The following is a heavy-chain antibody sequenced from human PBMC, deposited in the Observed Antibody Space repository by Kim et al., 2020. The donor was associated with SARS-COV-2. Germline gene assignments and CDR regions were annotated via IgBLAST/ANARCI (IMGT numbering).Heavy chain of an antibody. CDR2: IYHSGST. J-gene: IGHJ3*02. CDR1: AGSISSGGYY. Sequence: SETLSLTCTVSAGSISSGGYYWHWIRQHPGKGLEWIGYIYHSGSTYYNPSLKSRVTISIDTSKNQFSLKLSSVTAAETAVYYSARDLDYSTNRGACDIWGQGTMVTVSS. D-gene: IGHD4-4*01. V-gene: IGHV4-31*03. CDR3: ARDLDYSTNRGACDI.